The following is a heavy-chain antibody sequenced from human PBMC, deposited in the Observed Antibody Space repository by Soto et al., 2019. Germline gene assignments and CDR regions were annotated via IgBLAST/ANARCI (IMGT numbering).Heavy chain of an antibody. D-gene: IGHD3-22*01. CDR1: GDTFSSYA. CDR3: ARERSRYDRSGYYRPDY. Sequence: QVQLVQSGAEVKKPGSSVKVSCKASGDTFSSYAISWVRQAPGQGLEWMGGIIPILGTPNYAQKFQGRVTITADKSTSTAYMELSSLRSEDTAVCYCARERSRYDRSGYYRPDYWGQGTLVTVSS. CDR2: IIPILGTP. J-gene: IGHJ4*02. V-gene: IGHV1-69*06.